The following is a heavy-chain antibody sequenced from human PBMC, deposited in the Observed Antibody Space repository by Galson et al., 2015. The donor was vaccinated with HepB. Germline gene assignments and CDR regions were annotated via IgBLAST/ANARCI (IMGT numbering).Heavy chain of an antibody. CDR1: GFTFSSYA. V-gene: IGHV3-23*01. CDR2: ISGSGGST. CDR3: AKGVGAQTYYFDY. D-gene: IGHD1-26*01. J-gene: IGHJ4*02. Sequence: SLRLSCAASGFTFSSYAMSWVRQAPGKGLEWVPAISGSGGSTYYADSVKGRFTISRDNSKNTLYLQMNSLRAEDTAVYYCAKGVGAQTYYFDYWGQGTLVTVSS.